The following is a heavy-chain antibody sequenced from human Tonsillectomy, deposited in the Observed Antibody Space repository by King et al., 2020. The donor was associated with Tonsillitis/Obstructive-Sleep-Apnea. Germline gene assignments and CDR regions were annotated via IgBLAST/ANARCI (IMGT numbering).Heavy chain of an antibody. D-gene: IGHD1-26*01. CDR1: GFSLSTSGVG. CDR2: IYWDDDK. V-gene: IGHV2-5*02. J-gene: IGHJ5*02. Sequence: TLKESGPTLVKPTQTLTLTCTFSGFSLSTSGVGVGWIRQPPGKALEWLALIYWDDDKRYSPSLKSRLTITKDTSKNQVVLTMTNLGPVDTATYYCARQPPSGSYYNHWFDPWGQGTLGTVSS. CDR3: ARQPPSGSYYNHWFDP.